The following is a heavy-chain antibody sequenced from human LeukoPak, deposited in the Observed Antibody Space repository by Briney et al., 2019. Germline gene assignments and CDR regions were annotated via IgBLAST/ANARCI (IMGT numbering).Heavy chain of an antibody. D-gene: IGHD3-9*01. J-gene: IGHJ4*02. CDR1: GGSISNYY. V-gene: IGHV4-59*01. CDR2: IYYSGST. Sequence: PSETLSLTCSVSGGSISNYYWSWLRQPPGKGLEWIGYIYYSGSTSYNPSLRSRVTISVDTSKNQFSLKLNSVTAADTAVYYCARSKDILTGYCFDYWGLGTLVTVSS. CDR3: ARSKDILTGYCFDY.